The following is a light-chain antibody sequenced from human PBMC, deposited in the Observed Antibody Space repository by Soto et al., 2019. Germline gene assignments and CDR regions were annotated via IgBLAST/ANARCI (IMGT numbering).Light chain of an antibody. V-gene: IGLV2-14*01. Sequence: QSVLTQPASVSGSPGQSITFSCTGTSSDVGAYNYVSWYQQHPGKAPKLMIYEVSNRPSGVSNRFSGSKSGNTASLTISGLQAEDEAAYYCSSYTSSSTPVVFGGGTKLTVL. CDR1: SSDVGAYNY. CDR3: SSYTSSSTPVV. CDR2: EVS. J-gene: IGLJ2*01.